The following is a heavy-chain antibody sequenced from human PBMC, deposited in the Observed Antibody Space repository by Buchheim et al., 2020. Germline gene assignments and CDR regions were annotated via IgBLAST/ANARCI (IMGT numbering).Heavy chain of an antibody. J-gene: IGHJ4*02. CDR3: ARGLGYYYDSSGYYLPPLYYFDY. Sequence: QVQLQQWGAGLLKPSETLSLTCAVYGGSFSGYYWSWIRQPPGKGLEWIGEINHSGSTNYNPSLKSRVTISVDTSKNQFSLKLSSVTAADTAVYYCARGLGYYYDSSGYYLPPLYYFDYWGQGTL. CDR2: INHSGST. CDR1: GGSFSGYY. D-gene: IGHD3-22*01. V-gene: IGHV4-34*01.